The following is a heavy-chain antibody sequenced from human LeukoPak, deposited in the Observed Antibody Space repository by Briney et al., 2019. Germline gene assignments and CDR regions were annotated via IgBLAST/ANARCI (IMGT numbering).Heavy chain of an antibody. CDR3: SRLPRDPNIAPRQGDWFDS. D-gene: IGHD6-6*01. J-gene: IGHJ5*01. CDR2: ISAYNGNR. CDR1: GYSFTIYG. Sequence: ASVTLSFTGSGYSFTIYGYSWIRQPPAPGIERMGWISAYNGNRNYAQKLHGRVTMTTDTSTSKAYMELRSLRPDATAVSYCSRLPRDPNIAPRQGDWFDSWGQGTLVTVSS. V-gene: IGHV1-18*01.